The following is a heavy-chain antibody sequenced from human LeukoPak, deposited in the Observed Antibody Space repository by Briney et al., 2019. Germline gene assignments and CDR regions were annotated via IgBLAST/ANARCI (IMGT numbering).Heavy chain of an antibody. CDR1: GFTFSSYA. Sequence: TGRSLRLSCAASGFTFSSYAMNWVRQAPGKGLEWVSCISSGSEYRFYADSVKGRFTISRDNAKNSLYLQMNSLRAEDTAVYYCARARAETYYYGMDVWGQGTTVTVSS. CDR2: ISSGSEYR. V-gene: IGHV3-21*01. CDR3: ARARAETYYYGMDV. J-gene: IGHJ6*02.